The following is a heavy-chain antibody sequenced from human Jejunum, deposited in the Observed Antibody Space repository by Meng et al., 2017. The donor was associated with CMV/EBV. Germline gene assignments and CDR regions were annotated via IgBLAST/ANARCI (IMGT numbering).Heavy chain of an antibody. Sequence: EVEVQESGGGVGRPGGSLRLSCAASGFMFGDYAMSWVRKAPGKGLELVSGINWNAGSTNYADSVKCRFTISRDNAKNSLYLQMNSLRAEDTALYYCARNVYYDDGGLDYWGQGTLVTVSS. V-gene: IGHV3-20*04. J-gene: IGHJ4*02. D-gene: IGHD3-22*01. CDR1: GFMFGDYA. CDR3: ARNVYYDDGGLDY. CDR2: INWNAGST.